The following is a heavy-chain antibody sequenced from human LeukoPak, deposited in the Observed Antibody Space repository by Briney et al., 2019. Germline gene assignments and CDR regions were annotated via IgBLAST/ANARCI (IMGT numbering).Heavy chain of an antibody. D-gene: IGHD6-19*01. J-gene: IGHJ4*02. CDR1: GYSFTKYW. Sequence: GESLKISCEGFGYSFTKYWIGWVRQMPGKGLEWMGIIYPDDSDTRYSPSFHGQVTISADKSISTAYLQWSSLKASDTAIYYCARGHSSGSYFDYWGQGTLVTVTS. V-gene: IGHV5-51*01. CDR2: IYPDDSDT. CDR3: ARGHSSGSYFDY.